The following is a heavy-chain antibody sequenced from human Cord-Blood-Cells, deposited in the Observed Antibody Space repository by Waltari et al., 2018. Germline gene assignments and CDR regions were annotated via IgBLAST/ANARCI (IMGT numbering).Heavy chain of an antibody. Sequence: QVQLQESGPGLVKPSETLSLTCTVSGGSISSYYWSWIRQPPGKGLEWIGYIYYSGSTNSNPSLKSRVTISVDTSKNQFSLKLSSVTAADTAVYYCARHPLYCSGGSCYSFDYWGQGTLVTVSS. CDR2: IYYSGST. CDR3: ARHPLYCSGGSCYSFDY. D-gene: IGHD2-15*01. V-gene: IGHV4-59*08. J-gene: IGHJ4*02. CDR1: GGSISSYY.